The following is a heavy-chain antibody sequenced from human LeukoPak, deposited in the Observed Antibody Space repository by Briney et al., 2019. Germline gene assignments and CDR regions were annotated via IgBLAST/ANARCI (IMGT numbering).Heavy chain of an antibody. J-gene: IGHJ1*01. CDR3: ARDGFTMVRGVIKVQH. Sequence: ASVKVSCKASGYTFTGYYMRWVRQAPGQGLEWMGRINPNSGGTNYAQKFQSRVTMTRDTSTSTAYMELSRLRSDDTAVYYCARDGFTMVRGVIKVQHWGQGTLVTVSS. V-gene: IGHV1-2*06. D-gene: IGHD3-10*01. CDR1: GYTFTGYY. CDR2: INPNSGGT.